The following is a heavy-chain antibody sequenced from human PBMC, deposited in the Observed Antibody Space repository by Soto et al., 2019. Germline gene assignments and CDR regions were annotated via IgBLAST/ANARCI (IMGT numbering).Heavy chain of an antibody. CDR2: INTGNGDT. CDR1: GYTFTEYA. V-gene: IGHV1-3*04. J-gene: IGHJ4*02. Sequence: QVHLVQSGAEVKKPGASVTIFCKTSGYTFTEYAMHWVRHAPGRGLEWVGWINTGNGDTRYSPKLQGRVTITSDASASTAYLGLSRLRFEDTALYYCATQAYDYWGQGTQVAVAS. CDR3: ATQAYDY.